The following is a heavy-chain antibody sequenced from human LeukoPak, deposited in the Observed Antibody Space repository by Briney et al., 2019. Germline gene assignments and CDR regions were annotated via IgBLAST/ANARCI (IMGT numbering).Heavy chain of an antibody. D-gene: IGHD6-19*01. V-gene: IGHV3-21*01. CDR2: ISSSSSYI. J-gene: IGHJ3*02. CDR1: GFTFSSYS. Sequence: GGSLRLSRAASGFTFSSYSMNWVRQAPGKGLEWVSSISSSSSYIYYADSVKGRFTISRDNAKNSLYLQMNSLRAEDTAVYYCARDYGSGWYVGVFDIWGQGTMVTVSS. CDR3: ARDYGSGWYVGVFDI.